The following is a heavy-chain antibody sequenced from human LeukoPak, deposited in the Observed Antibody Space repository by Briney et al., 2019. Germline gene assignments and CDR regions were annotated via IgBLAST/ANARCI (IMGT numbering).Heavy chain of an antibody. CDR3: ARHQSYGSGTYYAPFDY. CDR1: GYSISSGYY. CDR2: IYHSGST. V-gene: IGHV4-38-2*01. J-gene: IGHJ4*02. Sequence: SETLSLTCAVSGYSISSGYYWGWIRQPPGKGLEWIGSIYHSGSTHYNPSLKSRVTISVDTSKKQFSLKLSSVTAADTAVYYCARHQSYGSGTYYAPFDYWGQGILVTVSS. D-gene: IGHD3-10*01.